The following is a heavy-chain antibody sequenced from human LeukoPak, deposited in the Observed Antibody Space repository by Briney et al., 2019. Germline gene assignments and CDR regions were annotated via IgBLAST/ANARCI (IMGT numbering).Heavy chain of an antibody. J-gene: IGHJ4*02. D-gene: IGHD6-6*01. CDR1: GGSISSSSYY. CDR2: IYESGST. CDR3: ARHDSSSSGFDC. Sequence: PSETLSLTCTVSGGSISSSSYYWGWIRQPPGKGLEWIGSIYESGSTFYNPSLKSRLIISVDTSKNEFSLKVSSVTAADTAVYYCARHDSSSSGFDCWGQGTLVTVSS. V-gene: IGHV4-39*01.